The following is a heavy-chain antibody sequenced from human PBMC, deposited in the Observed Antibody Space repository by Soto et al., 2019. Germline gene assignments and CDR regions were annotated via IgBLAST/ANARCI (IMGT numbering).Heavy chain of an antibody. CDR1: GFTFSSYG. CDR3: AKVNSSSSDGKGYYEYCYGMDG. V-gene: IGHV3-30*18. J-gene: IGHJ6*02. D-gene: IGHD6-6*01. CDR2: ISYGGSNK. Sequence: QVQLVESGGGVVQPGRSLRLSCAASGFTFSSYGMHWVRQAPGKGLEWVAVISYGGSNKYYADSVKGRFTISRDNSKNTRYLQMNSLRAEDTAVYYCAKVNSSSSDGKGYYEYCYGMDGWGQGTTVTVSS.